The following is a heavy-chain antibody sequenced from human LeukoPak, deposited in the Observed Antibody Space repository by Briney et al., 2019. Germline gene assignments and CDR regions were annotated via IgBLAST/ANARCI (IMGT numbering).Heavy chain of an antibody. CDR2: IYYSGST. Sequence: SETLSLTCTVSGGSISSYYWSWIRQPPGKGLEWIGYIYYSGSTNYNPSLKSRVIISVDQSKNQFSLNLSSVTAADTAVYYCARYISSYKALDFWGQGALVTVSS. CDR1: GGSISSYY. J-gene: IGHJ4*02. D-gene: IGHD6-13*01. CDR3: ARYISSYKALDF. V-gene: IGHV4-59*12.